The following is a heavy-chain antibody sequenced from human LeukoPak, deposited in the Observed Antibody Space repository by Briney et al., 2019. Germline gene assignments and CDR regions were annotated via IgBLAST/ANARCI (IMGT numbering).Heavy chain of an antibody. CDR3: ARVMSRVVVPAAVDY. V-gene: IGHV3-21*01. Sequence: PGGSLRLSCAASGFTFSSYWMSWVRQAPGKGLEWVSSISSSSSYIYYADSVKGRFTISRDNAKNSLYLQMNSLRAEDTAVYYCARVMSRVVVPAAVDYWGQGTLVTVSS. CDR1: GFTFSSYW. D-gene: IGHD2-2*01. J-gene: IGHJ4*02. CDR2: ISSSSSYI.